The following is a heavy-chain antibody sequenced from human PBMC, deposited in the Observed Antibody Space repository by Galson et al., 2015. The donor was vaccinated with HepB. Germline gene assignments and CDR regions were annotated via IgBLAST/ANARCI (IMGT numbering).Heavy chain of an antibody. CDR3: ARQPLREGYNSDFDY. CDR1: GYIFPAYW. Sequence: QSGAEVKKPGESLMISCKGSGYIFPAYWIGWVRQMPGKGLEWMGVIYPGDAYTRYSPSFQGQVTISADRSTSTAYLQWSSLKASDTAMYYCARQPLREGYNSDFDYWGQGTLVIVSS. J-gene: IGHJ4*02. V-gene: IGHV5-51*01. CDR2: IYPGDAYT. D-gene: IGHD5-24*01.